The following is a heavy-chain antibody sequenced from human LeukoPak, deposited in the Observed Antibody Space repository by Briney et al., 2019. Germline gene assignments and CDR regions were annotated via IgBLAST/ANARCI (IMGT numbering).Heavy chain of an antibody. Sequence: GASVTVSCKASGYTFTGYYMHWVRQASGQGLEWMGRINPNSGGTNYAQKFQGRVTMTRDTSISTAYMELSRLRSDDTAVYYCARVKYYYDSSGYYGVFDYWGQGTLVTVSS. CDR3: ARVKYYYDSSGYYGVFDY. CDR2: INPNSGGT. D-gene: IGHD3-22*01. CDR1: GYTFTGYY. J-gene: IGHJ4*02. V-gene: IGHV1-2*06.